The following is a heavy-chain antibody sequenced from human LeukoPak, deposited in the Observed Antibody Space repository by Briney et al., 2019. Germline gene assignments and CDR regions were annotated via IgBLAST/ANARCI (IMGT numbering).Heavy chain of an antibody. V-gene: IGHV3-7*02. CDR2: INKDGSEK. D-gene: IGHD6-19*01. CDR3: ARVIYSGWEGELSD. J-gene: IGHJ4*02. CDR1: GFTFTSFW. Sequence: GSLRLSCAASGFTFTSFWMSWVRQAPGKGLEWVANINKDGSEKYFVDSVKGRFTISRDNAENSLHLQMNSLRAEDTAVYYCARVIYSGWEGELSDWGQGTLVTVSS.